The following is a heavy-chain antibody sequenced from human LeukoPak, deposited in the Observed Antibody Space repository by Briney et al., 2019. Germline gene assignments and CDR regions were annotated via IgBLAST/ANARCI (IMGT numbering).Heavy chain of an antibody. CDR3: AKDEAPHTAFDAFDI. Sequence: PGGSLRLSCAASGFTFSSYAMSWVRQAPGKGLEWVSAISGSGGSIYYADSVKGRFTISRDNSKNTLYLQMNSLRAEDTAVYYCAKDEAPHTAFDAFDIWGQGTMVTVSS. CDR2: ISGSGGSI. D-gene: IGHD5-18*01. V-gene: IGHV3-23*01. J-gene: IGHJ3*02. CDR1: GFTFSSYA.